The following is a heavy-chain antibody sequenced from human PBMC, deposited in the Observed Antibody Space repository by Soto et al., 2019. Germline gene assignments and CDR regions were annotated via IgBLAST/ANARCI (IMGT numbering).Heavy chain of an antibody. J-gene: IGHJ5*02. CDR1: GGSISSYY. CDR2: IYYSGST. Sequence: SETLSLTCTVSGGSISSYYWSWIRQPPGKGLEWIGYIYYSGSTNYNPSLKSRVTISVDTSKNQFSLKLSSVTAADTAVYYCARHHTSDRFDPWGQGTLVTVSS. V-gene: IGHV4-59*01. CDR3: ARHHTSDRFDP. D-gene: IGHD2-2*02.